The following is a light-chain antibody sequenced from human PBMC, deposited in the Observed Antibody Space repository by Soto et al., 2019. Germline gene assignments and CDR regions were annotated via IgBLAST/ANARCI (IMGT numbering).Light chain of an antibody. CDR3: TSYTDTSVYV. V-gene: IGLV2-14*01. CDR1: ISDFGGYNY. Sequence: QSVLTQPASVSGSPGQSISISCTGTISDFGGYNYVSWYQQHPGKTPKLLIYEVTNRPSGVSSRFSDSKSGNTASLTISGLQAEDAADYYCTSYTDTSVYVFGTGTKVTVL. J-gene: IGLJ1*01. CDR2: EVT.